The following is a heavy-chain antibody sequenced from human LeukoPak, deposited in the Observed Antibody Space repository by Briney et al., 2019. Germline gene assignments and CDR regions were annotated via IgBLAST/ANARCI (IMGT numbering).Heavy chain of an antibody. J-gene: IGHJ4*02. CDR2: IYYSGST. D-gene: IGHD3-16*02. V-gene: IGHV4-59*01. CDR3: ARAGADGYVWGSYRPLDYFDY. CDR1: GGSISSYY. Sequence: SETLSLTCTVSGGSISSYYWSWIRQPPGKGLERIGYIYYSGSTNYNPSLKSRVTISVDTSKNQFSLKLSSVTAADTAVYYCARAGADGYVWGSYRPLDYFDYWGQGTLVTVYS.